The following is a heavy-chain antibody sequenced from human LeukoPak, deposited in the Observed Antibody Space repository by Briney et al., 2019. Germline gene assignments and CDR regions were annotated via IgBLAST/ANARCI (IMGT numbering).Heavy chain of an antibody. Sequence: GASVKVSCKASGYRFSNYGITWVRQAPRQGLECMGWISAYNGDTNYAQNFQGRLTMTTDTSTNTDYMELRSLRSDDTAVYYCARVGSPDSENSGRKLFFDYWGQGTLVTVSS. J-gene: IGHJ4*02. CDR1: GYRFSNYG. CDR3: ARVGSPDSENSGRKLFFDY. CDR2: ISAYNGDT. V-gene: IGHV1-18*01. D-gene: IGHD6-19*01.